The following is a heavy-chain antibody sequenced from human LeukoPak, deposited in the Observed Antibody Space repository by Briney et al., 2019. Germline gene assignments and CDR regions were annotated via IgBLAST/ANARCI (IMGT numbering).Heavy chain of an antibody. V-gene: IGHV3-23*01. J-gene: IGHJ3*02. CDR1: GFTFSSYA. CDR2: ISGSGGST. Sequence: QPGGSLILSCAASGFTFSSYAMSWVRQAPGKGLERVSAISGSGGSTYYADSVKGRFTISRDNSKNTLYLQMTSLRGEDTAMYYCAREGTARDAFDIWGQGTMVTVSS. D-gene: IGHD2-21*02. CDR3: AREGTARDAFDI.